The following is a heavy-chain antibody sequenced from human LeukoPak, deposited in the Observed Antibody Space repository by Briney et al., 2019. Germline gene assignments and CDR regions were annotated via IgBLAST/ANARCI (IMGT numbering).Heavy chain of an antibody. J-gene: IGHJ4*02. D-gene: IGHD4-17*01. CDR1: GFTFSSYG. Sequence: PGRSLRLSCAASGFTFSSYGMHWVRQAPGKGLEWVAVIWYDGSNKYYADSVKGRFTISRDNSKNTLYLQMNSLRAEDTAVYYCAKDQHGDYDGAPIPPFDYWGQGTLVTVSS. CDR3: AKDQHGDYDGAPIPPFDY. V-gene: IGHV3-33*06. CDR2: IWYDGSNK.